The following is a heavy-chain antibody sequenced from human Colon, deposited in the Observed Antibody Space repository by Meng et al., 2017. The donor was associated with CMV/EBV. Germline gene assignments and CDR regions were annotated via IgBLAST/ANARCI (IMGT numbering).Heavy chain of an antibody. D-gene: IGHD2-2*01. J-gene: IGHJ4*02. CDR1: GLTFNGYG. CDR2: IGSDGSIK. V-gene: IGHV3-30*02. CDR3: VKDVPTFFFDF. Sequence: GGSLRLSCAASGLTFNGYGLHWVRQAPGKGLEWVAFIGSDGSIKRYADSVKGRFSISRDNSKSTLYLQMNSLRREDTAVYYCVKDVPTFFFDFWGQGTLVTVSS.